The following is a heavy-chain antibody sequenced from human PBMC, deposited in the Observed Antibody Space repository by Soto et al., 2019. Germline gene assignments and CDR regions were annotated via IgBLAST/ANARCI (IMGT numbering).Heavy chain of an antibody. CDR1: GFTFSNAW. Sequence: GGSLRLSCAASGFTFSNAWMSWVHQAPGKGLEWVGRIKSKTDGGTTDYAAPVKGRFTISRDDSKNTLYLQMNSLKTEDTAVYYCTAFGRRNKRIMITFGGVIGAFDIWGQGTMVTVSS. V-gene: IGHV3-15*01. J-gene: IGHJ3*02. D-gene: IGHD3-16*01. CDR2: IKSKTDGGTT. CDR3: TAFGRRNKRIMITFGGVIGAFDI.